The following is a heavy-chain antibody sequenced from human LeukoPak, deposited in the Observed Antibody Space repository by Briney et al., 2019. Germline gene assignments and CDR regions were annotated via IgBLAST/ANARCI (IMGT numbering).Heavy chain of an antibody. D-gene: IGHD6-6*01. V-gene: IGHV5-51*01. Sequence: GESLKISCKGSGYTFTNYWIGWVRQMPGKGLEWMGIVYPGNSDTRYSPSFQGQVTISADKSTSTAYLQWSSLKASDTAMYYCAKRSSSRHIDNWGQGTLVTVSS. CDR2: VYPGNSDT. J-gene: IGHJ4*02. CDR3: AKRSSSRHIDN. CDR1: GYTFTNYW.